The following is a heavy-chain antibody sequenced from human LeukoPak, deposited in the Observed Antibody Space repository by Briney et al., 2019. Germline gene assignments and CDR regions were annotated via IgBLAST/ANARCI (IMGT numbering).Heavy chain of an antibody. V-gene: IGHV3-30*02. D-gene: IGHD1-1*01. CDR1: GFTFSTYG. Sequence: GGSLRLSCAASGFTFSTYGMHWVRQAPGKGLEWVAFIRSDGNNKYYADSVKGRFIISRDNSKNTLYLQMNSLRAEDTVVYYCPKVNLRYNSSSMEVWAKGPRSPSP. CDR2: IRSDGNNK. J-gene: IGHJ6*03. CDR3: PKVNLRYNSSSMEV.